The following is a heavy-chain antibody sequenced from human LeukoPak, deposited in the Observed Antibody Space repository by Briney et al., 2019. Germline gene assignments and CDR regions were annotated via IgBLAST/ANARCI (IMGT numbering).Heavy chain of an antibody. J-gene: IGHJ3*02. CDR2: INSDGSST. CDR1: GFTFSSYW. V-gene: IGHV3-74*01. D-gene: IGHD3-22*01. CDR3: ARDQGYYYDSSGPRWAFDI. Sequence: GGSLRLSCAASGFTFSSYWMHWVRQAPGKGLVWVSRINSDGSSTSYADSVKGRFTISRDNAKNSLYLQMNSLRAEDTAVYYCARDQGYYYDSSGPRWAFDIWGQGTMVTVSS.